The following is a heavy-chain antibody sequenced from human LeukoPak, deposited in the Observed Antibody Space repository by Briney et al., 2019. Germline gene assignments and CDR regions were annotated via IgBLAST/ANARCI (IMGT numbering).Heavy chain of an antibody. CDR3: ARKYYDFWSGYSPGGSFGY. CDR2: MNPNSGNT. Sequence: ASVKVSCKASGYTFTSYDINWVRQATGQGLEWMGWMNPNSGNTGYAQKFQGRVTMTRDTSISTAYMELSRLRSDDTAVYYCARKYYDFWSGYSPGGSFGYWGQGTLVTVSS. D-gene: IGHD3-3*01. CDR1: GYTFTSYD. V-gene: IGHV1-8*01. J-gene: IGHJ4*02.